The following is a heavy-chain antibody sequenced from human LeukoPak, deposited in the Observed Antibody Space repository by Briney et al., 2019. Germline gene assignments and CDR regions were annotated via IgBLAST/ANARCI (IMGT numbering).Heavy chain of an antibody. V-gene: IGHV3-64*01. CDR1: EFSFSGYA. J-gene: IGHJ6*03. CDR3: AKSGDYSYYYMDV. D-gene: IGHD2-8*02. CDR2: ICSHGGCT. Sequence: PGGSLRLSCTVSEFSFSGYAMHWVRQAPGKGLEYVSGICSHGGCTFYANSVKGRFTISRDNSKNTLYLQMGSLRAEDMAVYYCAKSGDYSYYYMDVWGKGTTVTVSS.